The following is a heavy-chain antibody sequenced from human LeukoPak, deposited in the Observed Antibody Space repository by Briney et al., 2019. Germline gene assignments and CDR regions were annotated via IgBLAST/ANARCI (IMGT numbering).Heavy chain of an antibody. Sequence: GGSLRLSCVVSGFTFSNAWMSWVRQAPGKGLEWVGRIKSKTDGGTTDYAAPVKGRFTISRDDSKNTLYLQMNSLNTEDTAVYYCTTSLTSGYYIDYWGQGTLVTVSS. CDR2: IKSKTDGGTT. V-gene: IGHV3-15*01. CDR3: TTSLTSGYYIDY. D-gene: IGHD3-22*01. J-gene: IGHJ4*02. CDR1: GFTFSNAW.